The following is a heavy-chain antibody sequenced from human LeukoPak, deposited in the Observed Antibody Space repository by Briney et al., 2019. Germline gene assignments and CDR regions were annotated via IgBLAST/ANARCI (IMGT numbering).Heavy chain of an antibody. J-gene: IGHJ6*02. CDR3: AKSLRWLRLYYYYGMDV. CDR1: GFTFSSYG. V-gene: IGHV3-30*18. CDR2: ISYDGSNK. Sequence: GGSLRPSCAASGFTFSSYGMHWVRQAPGKGLEWVAVISYDGSNKYYADSVKGRFTISRDNSKNTLYLQMNSLRAEDTAVYYCAKSLRWLRLYYYYGMDVWGQGTTVTVSS. D-gene: IGHD5-12*01.